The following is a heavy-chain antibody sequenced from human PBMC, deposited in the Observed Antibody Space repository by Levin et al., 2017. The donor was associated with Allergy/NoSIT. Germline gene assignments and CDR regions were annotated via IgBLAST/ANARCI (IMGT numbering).Heavy chain of an antibody. CDR3: ASLLEYGEDENWFDP. CDR2: IFYSGTT. J-gene: IGHJ5*02. CDR1: GGSISSNGFS. Sequence: SETLSLTCAVSGGSISSNGFSWSWVRQSPGKGLEWIGNIFYSGTTYYNPSLESRVTMSVDRSRNQFSLKLSSVTAADTAVHYCASLLEYGEDENWFDPGGQGTLVSVSS. V-gene: IGHV4-30-2*06. D-gene: IGHD4-17*01.